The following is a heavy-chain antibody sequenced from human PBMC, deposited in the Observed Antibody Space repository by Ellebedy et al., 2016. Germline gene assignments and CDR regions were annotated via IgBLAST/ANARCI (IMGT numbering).Heavy chain of an antibody. CDR1: GYTFTTFS. J-gene: IGHJ4*02. CDR3: ARDSGYGDF. Sequence: ASVKVSXXASGYTFTTFSITWVRQVPGQGLEWMGFVNTFSGNTKFAQKFQGRVTMTRDTSTSTAYMELSRLTSEDTAVYYCARDSGYGDFWGQGTLVTVSA. D-gene: IGHD4-17*01. CDR2: VNTFSGNT. V-gene: IGHV1-18*04.